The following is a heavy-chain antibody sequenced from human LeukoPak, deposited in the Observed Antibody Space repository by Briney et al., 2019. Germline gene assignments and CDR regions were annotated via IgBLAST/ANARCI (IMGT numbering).Heavy chain of an antibody. V-gene: IGHV3-9*01. Sequence: GGSLRLSCAASGFTFDDYAMHWVRQVPGKGLEWVSGISWNSRRIDYGDSFKGRFTISRDNAKNSVYLQVNSLRAEDTALYYCVRDMKFYDRWGAFDIWGQGTMVTVSS. D-gene: IGHD3-22*01. CDR2: ISWNSRRI. CDR3: VRDMKFYDRWGAFDI. J-gene: IGHJ3*02. CDR1: GFTFDDYA.